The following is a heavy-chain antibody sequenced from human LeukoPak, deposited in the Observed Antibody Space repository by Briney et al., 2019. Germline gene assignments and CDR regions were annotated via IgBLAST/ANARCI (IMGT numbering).Heavy chain of an antibody. CDR3: AKQGDSGSYFNGEY. Sequence: PGGSLRLSCAASGFTFSNYAMSWVRQAPGKGLEWVSGISGSGGSTYYADSVKGRFTISRANSKNTLYLQMNSLRAEDMAVYYCAKQGDSGSYFNGEYWGQGILVTVSS. CDR1: GFTFSNYA. V-gene: IGHV3-23*01. J-gene: IGHJ4*02. CDR2: ISGSGGST. D-gene: IGHD1-26*01.